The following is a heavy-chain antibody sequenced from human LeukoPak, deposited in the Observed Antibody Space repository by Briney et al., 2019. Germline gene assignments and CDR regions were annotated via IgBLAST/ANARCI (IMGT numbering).Heavy chain of an antibody. D-gene: IGHD3-3*01. CDR3: TREYENGFDY. J-gene: IGHJ4*02. CDR2: ISSTSTYI. V-gene: IGHV3-21*01. CDR1: GFTFSTYS. Sequence: GGSLRLSCAASGFTFSTYSFNWVRQAPGKGLEWVSSISSTSTYIYYGDSVKGRFTISRDNAKNTLYLQMNSLRAEDTGVYYCTREYENGFDYWGQGTLVTVSA.